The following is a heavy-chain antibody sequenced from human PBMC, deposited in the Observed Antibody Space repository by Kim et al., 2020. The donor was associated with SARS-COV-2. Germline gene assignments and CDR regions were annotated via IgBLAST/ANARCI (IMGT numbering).Heavy chain of an antibody. V-gene: IGHV1-46*01. J-gene: IGHJ4*02. CDR2: INPSGGST. CDR3: VGDTAMVGVFDY. Sequence: ASVKVSCKASGYTFTSYYMHWVRQAPGQGLEWMGIINPSGGSTSYAQKFQGRVTMTRDTSTSTVYMELSSLRSEDTAVYYCVGDTAMVGVFDYWGQGTLVTVSS. CDR1: GYTFTSYY. D-gene: IGHD5-18*01.